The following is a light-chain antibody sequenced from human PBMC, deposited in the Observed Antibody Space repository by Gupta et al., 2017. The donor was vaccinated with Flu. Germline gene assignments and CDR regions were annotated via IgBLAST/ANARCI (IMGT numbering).Light chain of an antibody. Sequence: DIQMTQSPSSVSASVGDRVTITCRASQGISNWLAWYQQKPGKAPKVLVHTASILHSGVPSRFSGSSSGTDFTLTISSLQPEDFATYYCQQSNSFPGIFGQGTRVEMK. CDR2: TAS. V-gene: IGKV1-12*01. J-gene: IGKJ1*01. CDR1: QGISNW. CDR3: QQSNSFPGI.